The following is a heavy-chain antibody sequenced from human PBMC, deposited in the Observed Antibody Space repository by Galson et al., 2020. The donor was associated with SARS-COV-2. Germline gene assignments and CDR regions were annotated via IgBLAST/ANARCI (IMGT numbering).Heavy chain of an antibody. D-gene: IGHD6-13*01. CDR1: GFNLDDYA. V-gene: IGHV3-9*01. J-gene: IGHJ4*02. Sequence: SCAASGFNLDDYAMHWVRQAPGRGLEWVSGISWNSGSIGYADSVKGRFTISRDNAKNSLYLQMNSLRAEDTALYYCTKDLIAATGTAFDYGGQGTLVTVSS. CDR2: ISWNSGSI. CDR3: TKDLIAATGTAFDY.